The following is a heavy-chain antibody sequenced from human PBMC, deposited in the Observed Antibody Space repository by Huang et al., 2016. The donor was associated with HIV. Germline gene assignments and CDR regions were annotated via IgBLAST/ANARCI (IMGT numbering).Heavy chain of an antibody. D-gene: IGHD1-26*01. J-gene: IGHJ4*02. CDR1: GFTVSGNY. CDR3: AAQWELRGGVDF. Sequence: EVQLVESGGGLIQPGGSLRLSCAASGFTVSGNYMSWVRPAPGKGLEWVSVIYSDDSTYFADSVKGRFTISRDNSKNTLYLQMNSLRAEDTAVYYCAAQWELRGGVDFWGQGTLVTVSS. V-gene: IGHV3-53*01. CDR2: IYSDDST.